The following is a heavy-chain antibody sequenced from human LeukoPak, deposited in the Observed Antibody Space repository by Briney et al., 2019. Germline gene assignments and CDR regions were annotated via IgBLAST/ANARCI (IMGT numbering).Heavy chain of an antibody. CDR1: GGSISSSGYY. V-gene: IGHV4-39*07. CDR2: INHSGST. CDR3: ARGGDTAAGLY. J-gene: IGHJ4*02. D-gene: IGHD6-13*01. Sequence: SETLSLTCTVSGGSISSSGYYWGWIRQPPGKGLEWIGEINHSGSTNYNPSLKSRVSISVDSSKNQFSLKVSSVTAADTAVYYCARGGDTAAGLYWGQGTLVTVSS.